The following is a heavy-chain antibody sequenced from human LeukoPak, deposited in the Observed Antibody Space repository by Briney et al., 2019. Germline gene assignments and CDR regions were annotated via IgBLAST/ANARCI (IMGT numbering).Heavy chain of an antibody. CDR3: ARSVYSSSWLDY. J-gene: IGHJ4*02. CDR2: INPNSGGT. CDR1: GYTFTGYY. V-gene: IGHV1-2*02. Sequence: ASVKVSCKASGYTFTGYYMHWVRQAPGQGLEWMGWINPNSGGTNYAQKFQDRVTMTRDTSISTAYMELSRLRSDDTAVYYCARSVYSSSWLDYWGQGTLVTVSS. D-gene: IGHD6-13*01.